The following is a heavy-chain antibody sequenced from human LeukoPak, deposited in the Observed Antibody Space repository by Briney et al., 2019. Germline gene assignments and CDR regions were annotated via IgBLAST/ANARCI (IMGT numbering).Heavy chain of an antibody. D-gene: IGHD1-26*01. J-gene: IGHJ4*02. CDR1: GYTFTGSY. V-gene: IGHV1-2*02. Sequence: GASVKVSCKASGYTFTGSYMHWVRQAPGQGLEWMGWINLNSGGTNYAQKFQGRVSMTRDTPISTAYMELRSLRSDDTAVYYCARDRAVPDYWGQGTLVTVSS. CDR2: INLNSGGT. CDR3: ARDRAVPDY.